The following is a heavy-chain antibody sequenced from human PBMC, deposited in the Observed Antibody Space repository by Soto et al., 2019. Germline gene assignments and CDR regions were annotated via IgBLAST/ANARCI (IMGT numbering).Heavy chain of an antibody. CDR3: ARGGPRGPLYSFDY. CDR1: GYTFTGYY. J-gene: IGHJ4*02. CDR2: INPNSGGT. V-gene: IGHV1-2*02. D-gene: IGHD1-26*01. Sequence: ASVKVSCKASGYTFTGYYMHWVRQAPGQGLEWMGWINPNSGGTNYAQKFQGRVSMTRDTSISTAHMELSRLRSDDTAVYYCARGGPRGPLYSFDYWGQGTLVTVSS.